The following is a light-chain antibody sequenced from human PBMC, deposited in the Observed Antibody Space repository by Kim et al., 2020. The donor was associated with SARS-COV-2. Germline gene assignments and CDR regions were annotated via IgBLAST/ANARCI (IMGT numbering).Light chain of an antibody. Sequence: AIRITQSPSSLSASTGDRVTITCRASQGISSYLAWYQQKPGKAPKLLIYAASTLQSGVPSRFSVSGSGTDFTLTISCLQSEDFATYYCQQYYSYPPTFGQGTKVEIK. J-gene: IGKJ1*01. CDR1: QGISSY. CDR3: QQYYSYPPT. CDR2: AAS. V-gene: IGKV1-8*01.